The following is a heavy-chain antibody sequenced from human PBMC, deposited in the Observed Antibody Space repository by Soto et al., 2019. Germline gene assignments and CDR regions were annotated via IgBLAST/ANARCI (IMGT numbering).Heavy chain of an antibody. CDR3: XXXXSXYFCY. CDR1: GYTFTSYG. J-gene: IGHJ4*02. CDR2: ISAYNGNT. V-gene: IGHV1-18*01. D-gene: IGHD2-2*01. Sequence: QVQLVQSGAEVKKPGASVKVSCKASGYTFTSYGISWVRQAPGQGLEWMGWISAYNGNTNYAQKLQGRVTMTTDTXXXXXXXXXXXXXXXXXXXXXXXXXXSXYFCYRGPGNLGTVSS.